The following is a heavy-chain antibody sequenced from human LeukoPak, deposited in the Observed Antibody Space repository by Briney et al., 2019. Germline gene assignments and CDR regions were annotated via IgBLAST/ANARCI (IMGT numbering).Heavy chain of an antibody. CDR1: GFTFSSYS. V-gene: IGHV3-21*01. CDR3: ARDQEDTAMVPVDY. D-gene: IGHD5-18*01. Sequence: GGSLRLSCAASGFTFSSYSMNWVRQAPGKGLEWVSSISSSSSYIYYADSVKGRFTISRDNAKNSLYLQMNSLRAEDTAVYYCARDQEDTAMVPVDYWGQGTLVTVSS. J-gene: IGHJ4*02. CDR2: ISSSSSYI.